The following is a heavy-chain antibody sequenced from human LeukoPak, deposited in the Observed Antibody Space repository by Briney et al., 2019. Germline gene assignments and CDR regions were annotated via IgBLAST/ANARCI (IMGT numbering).Heavy chain of an antibody. V-gene: IGHV4-31*03. Sequence: PSETLSLTCTVSGGSISSGGYYWSWIRQQPEKGLEWIGYIYYSGSTYYNPSLKSRVTISVDTSKNQFSLKLSSVTAADTAVYYCARGWRKYYGSGSFSEPWFDPWGQGTLVTVSS. D-gene: IGHD3-10*01. CDR1: GGSISSGGYY. J-gene: IGHJ5*02. CDR3: ARGWRKYYGSGSFSEPWFDP. CDR2: IYYSGST.